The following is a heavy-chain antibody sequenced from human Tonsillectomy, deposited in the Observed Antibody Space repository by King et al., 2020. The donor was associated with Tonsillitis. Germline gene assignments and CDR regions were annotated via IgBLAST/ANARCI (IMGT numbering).Heavy chain of an antibody. D-gene: IGHD6-13*01. CDR2: ISSSSSYI. V-gene: IGHV3-21*01. Sequence: DVQLVESGGGLVQPGGSLRLSCAASGFTFSSYAMSWVRQAPGKGLEWVSSISSSSSYIYYVDSVKGRFTISRDNAQNSLYLQMNSLRAEDTAVYYCARGGAAAGTDALDIWGQGTVVTVSS. J-gene: IGHJ3*02. CDR1: GFTFSSYA. CDR3: ARGGAAAGTDALDI.